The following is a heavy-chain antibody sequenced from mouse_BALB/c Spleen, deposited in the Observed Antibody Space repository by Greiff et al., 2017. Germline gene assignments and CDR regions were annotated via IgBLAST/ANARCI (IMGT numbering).Heavy chain of an antibody. D-gene: IGHD2-10*01. CDR3: ARAYYGNFHYAMDY. J-gene: IGHJ4*01. Sequence: QVQLKESGAELAKPGASVKMSCKASGYTFTSYWMHWVKQRPGQGLEWIGYINPSTGYTEYNQKFKDKATLTADKSSSTAYMQLSSLTSEDSAVYYCARAYYGNFHYAMDYWGQGTSVTVSS. CDR1: GYTFTSYW. V-gene: IGHV1-7*01. CDR2: INPSTGYT.